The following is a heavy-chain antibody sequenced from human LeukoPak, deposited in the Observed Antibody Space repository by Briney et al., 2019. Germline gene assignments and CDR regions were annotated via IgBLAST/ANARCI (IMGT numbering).Heavy chain of an antibody. CDR2: ISSGGNT. J-gene: IGHJ4*02. Sequence: SETLSLTCAVSGGSFSGYYWTWIRQSPGKGLEWIGEISSGGNTNENPSPSLKSRVTISVDRSKNQFSLKLSSVTAADTAVYYCARRYGDPGRLIDYWGQGTLVTVSS. V-gene: IGHV4-34*01. CDR1: GGSFSGYY. CDR3: ARRYGDPGRLIDY. D-gene: IGHD4-17*01.